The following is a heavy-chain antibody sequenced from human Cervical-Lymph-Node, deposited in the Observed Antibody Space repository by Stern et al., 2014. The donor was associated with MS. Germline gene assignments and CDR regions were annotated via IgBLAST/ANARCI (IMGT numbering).Heavy chain of an antibody. CDR1: GYTSTNYG. J-gene: IGHJ6*02. CDR3: AGYYYYGMDV. CDR2: ISAYNGNT. Sequence: VQLVQSGAEVKKPGATVKVSCKASGYTSTNYGISWVRQAPGQGLEWTGWISAYNGNTNYAHKFQGRVTMTTDTSTSTAYMDLRSLRSDDTAVYYCAGYYYYGMDVWGQGTTVTVSS. V-gene: IGHV1-18*04.